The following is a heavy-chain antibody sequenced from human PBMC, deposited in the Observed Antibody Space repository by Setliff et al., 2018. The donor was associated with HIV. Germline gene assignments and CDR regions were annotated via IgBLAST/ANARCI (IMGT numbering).Heavy chain of an antibody. CDR1: GFTFSGYW. Sequence: GGSLRLSCAVSGFTFSGYWMTWVRQAPGKGLEWVASINPGGSEKWYVDSVKGRFTVSGDNTKNSLYLQMNSLRAEDTAVYYCERGGGYWGQGAMVTVSS. V-gene: IGHV3-7*04. J-gene: IGHJ4*02. CDR2: INPGGSEK. D-gene: IGHD2-15*01. CDR3: ERGGGY.